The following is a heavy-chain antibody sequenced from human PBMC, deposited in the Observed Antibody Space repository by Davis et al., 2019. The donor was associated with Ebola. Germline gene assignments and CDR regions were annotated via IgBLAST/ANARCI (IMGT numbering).Heavy chain of an antibody. CDR1: GGSFSGYY. V-gene: IGHV4-34*01. J-gene: IGHJ5*02. CDR3: ASQTVTTGWFDP. CDR2: INHSGST. D-gene: IGHD4-17*01. Sequence: MPGGSLRLSCAVYGGSFSGYYWSWIRQPPGKGLEWIGEINHSGSTNYNPSLKSRVTISVDTSKNQFSLKLSSVTAADTAVYYCASQTVTTGWFDPWGQGTLVTVSS.